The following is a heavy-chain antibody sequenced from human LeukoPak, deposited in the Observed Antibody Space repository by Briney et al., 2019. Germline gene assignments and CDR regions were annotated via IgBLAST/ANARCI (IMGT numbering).Heavy chain of an antibody. CDR1: GGSINSYY. CDR3: ARERIAAAGENWFDP. J-gene: IGHJ5*02. Sequence: SETLSLTCTVSGGSINSYYWSWIRQPPGKGLEWIGYISYSGSTNYSPSLKSRVTISEDTSKNQLYLKLSSVTAADTAVYYCARERIAAAGENWFDPWGQGTLVTVSS. CDR2: ISYSGST. D-gene: IGHD6-13*01. V-gene: IGHV4-59*01.